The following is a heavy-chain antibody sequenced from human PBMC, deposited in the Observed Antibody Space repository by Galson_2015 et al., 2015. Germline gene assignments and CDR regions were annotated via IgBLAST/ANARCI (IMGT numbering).Heavy chain of an antibody. D-gene: IGHD3-22*01. CDR3: ARALREITMIVVVIPGPFDY. Sequence: SLRLSCAASGFTFSSYAMSWVRQAPGKGLEWVSAISGSGGSTYYADSVQGRFTISRDNAKNSLYLQMNSLRAEDTAVYYCARALREITMIVVVIPGPFDYWGQGTLVTVSS. CDR1: GFTFSSYA. J-gene: IGHJ4*02. V-gene: IGHV3-23*01. CDR2: ISGSGGST.